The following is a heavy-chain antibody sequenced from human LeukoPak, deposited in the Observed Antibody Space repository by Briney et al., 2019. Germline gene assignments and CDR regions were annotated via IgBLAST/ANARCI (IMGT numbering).Heavy chain of an antibody. J-gene: IGHJ4*02. CDR3: ARRAYGDDSFDY. Sequence: GGSLRLSCAASGFTVSTNYMSWVRQAPGKGLEWVSIIYSGGRTYYADSVKGRFTISRDISQNTVYLQMNSLRAEDTAVYYCARRAYGDDSFDYWGQGTLVTVSS. D-gene: IGHD4-17*01. CDR1: GFTVSTNY. CDR2: IYSGGRT. V-gene: IGHV3-66*04.